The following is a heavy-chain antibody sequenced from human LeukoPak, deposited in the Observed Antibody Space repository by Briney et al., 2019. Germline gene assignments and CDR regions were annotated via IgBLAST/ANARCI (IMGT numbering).Heavy chain of an antibody. CDR1: GFTFSNSA. Sequence: GGSLRLSCAASGFTFSNSAMNWVRQAPGKGQEWVSSINDVGSHIYYADSVRGRFTISRDNAKTSVYLQMNNLRPEDTAVYYCARNATYYLRYGYFDCWGHGTLVTVSS. D-gene: IGHD5/OR15-5a*01. CDR3: ARNATYYLRYGYFDC. V-gene: IGHV3-21*01. J-gene: IGHJ4*01. CDR2: INDVGSHI.